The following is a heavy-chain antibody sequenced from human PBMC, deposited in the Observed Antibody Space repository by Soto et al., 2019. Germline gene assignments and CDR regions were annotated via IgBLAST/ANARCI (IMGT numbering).Heavy chain of an antibody. CDR3: AIYDSSGSRGFQH. D-gene: IGHD3-22*01. CDR1: GGSISSGGYC. CDR2: MYHSGST. J-gene: IGHJ1*01. Sequence: SETLSLTCAVSGGSISSGGYCWRWIRPPPGKGLEWIGYMYHSGSTYYNPSLKSRVTISVDTSKNQFSLKLSSVTAADTAVYYCAIYDSSGSRGFQHWGQGTLVTVSS. V-gene: IGHV4-30-2*05.